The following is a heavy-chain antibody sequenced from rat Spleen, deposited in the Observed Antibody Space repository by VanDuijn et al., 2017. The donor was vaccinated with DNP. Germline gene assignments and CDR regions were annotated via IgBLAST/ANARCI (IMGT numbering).Heavy chain of an antibody. CDR3: ARLHYGLDY. Sequence: EVKLVESGGGLVQPGRSLKLSCVASGFNFNDYWMGWVRQPPGNKLEWMGSINSAGSTNYNPSLKSRISITRDTSKNQFFLQVNSVTTEDTATYSCARLHYGLDYWGQGVMVTVSS. CDR1: GFNFNDYW. V-gene: IGHV3-3*01. J-gene: IGHJ2*01. CDR2: INSAGST. D-gene: IGHD1-11*01.